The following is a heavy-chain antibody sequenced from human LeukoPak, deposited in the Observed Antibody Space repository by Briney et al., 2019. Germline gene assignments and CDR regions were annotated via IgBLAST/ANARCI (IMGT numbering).Heavy chain of an antibody. D-gene: IGHD3-3*01. CDR2: KKQDGSEK. V-gene: IGHV3-7*01. CDR1: GFTFSSYW. J-gene: IGHJ5*02. CDR3: ARDDFTISPPPTS. Sequence: GGSLRLSCAASGFTFSSYWMSWVRQAPGKGLEWVANKKQDGSEKYYVDSVKGRFTISRDNAKNSLYLQMNSLRAEDTAVYYCARDDFTISPPPTSWGQGTLVTVSS.